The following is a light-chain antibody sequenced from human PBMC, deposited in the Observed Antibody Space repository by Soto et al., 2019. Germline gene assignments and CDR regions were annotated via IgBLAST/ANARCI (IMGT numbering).Light chain of an antibody. J-gene: IGLJ3*02. V-gene: IGLV1-44*01. Sequence: QAVVTQPPSASGTPGQRVTISCSGSDSNIGSNTVNWYQQVPGTAPKLLIYSNSQRPSGVPDRFSGSKSGTSASLAISGLQSEDEADYYCAAWDDSLNGRAVFGGGTKVTVL. CDR3: AAWDDSLNGRAV. CDR1: DSNIGSNT. CDR2: SNS.